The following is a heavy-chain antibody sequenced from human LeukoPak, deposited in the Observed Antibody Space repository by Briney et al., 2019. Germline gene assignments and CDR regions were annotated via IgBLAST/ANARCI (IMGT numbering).Heavy chain of an antibody. J-gene: IGHJ6*03. D-gene: IGHD3-10*01. CDR3: AKDPSGSSFYYYYYMDV. CDR2: ISYDGSNK. V-gene: IGHV3-30*18. Sequence: SGGSLRLSCAASGFTLSSYGMHWVRQAPGKGLEWVAVISYDGSNKYYADSVKGRFTISRDNSKNTLYLQMNSLRAEDTAVYYCAKDPSGSSFYYYYYMDVWGKGTTVTVSS. CDR1: GFTLSSYG.